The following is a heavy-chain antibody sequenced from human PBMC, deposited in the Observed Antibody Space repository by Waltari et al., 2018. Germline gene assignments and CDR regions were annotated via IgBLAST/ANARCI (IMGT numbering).Heavy chain of an antibody. J-gene: IGHJ6*02. CDR2: IGGSGDST. CDR3: AKDKVGPTWYYYGMDV. V-gene: IGHV3-23*01. Sequence: EVQLLESGGGLVQPGGSLRVSCAASGFTFWKYAMTWVRQAPGKGLEGVSTIGGSGDSTYYADSVKGRCSISRDNSKNTVYLQMNGLRAEDTGVYYCAKDKVGPTWYYYGMDVWGQGTTVTVSS. CDR1: GFTFWKYA. D-gene: IGHD3-16*01.